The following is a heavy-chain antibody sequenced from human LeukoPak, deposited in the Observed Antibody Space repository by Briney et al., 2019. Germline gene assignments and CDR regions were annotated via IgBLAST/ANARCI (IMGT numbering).Heavy chain of an antibody. Sequence: GGSLRLSCAASGFTFSTFAMVWVRQPPGKGLEWVSSIFPGGGEIHYADSVRGRFTISRDNSKSTLSLQMNSLRAEDTAIYYCATYRQVLLPFESWGQGTLVTVSS. CDR2: IFPGGGEI. D-gene: IGHD2-8*02. J-gene: IGHJ4*02. CDR1: GFTFSTFA. V-gene: IGHV3-23*01. CDR3: ATYRQVLLPFES.